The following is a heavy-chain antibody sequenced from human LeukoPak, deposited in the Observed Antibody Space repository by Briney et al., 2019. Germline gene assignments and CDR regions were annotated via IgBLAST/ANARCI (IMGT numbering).Heavy chain of an antibody. CDR3: AGTIFGNYYYYMDV. Sequence: GGSLRLSCAASGFTFSDYYMSWIRQAPGKGLEWVSYISSSGSTIYYADSVKGRFTISRDNAKNSLYLQMNSLRAEDTAVYYCAGTIFGNYYYYMDVWGKGTTVTVSS. CDR1: GFTFSDYY. J-gene: IGHJ6*03. V-gene: IGHV3-11*04. CDR2: ISSSGSTI. D-gene: IGHD3-3*01.